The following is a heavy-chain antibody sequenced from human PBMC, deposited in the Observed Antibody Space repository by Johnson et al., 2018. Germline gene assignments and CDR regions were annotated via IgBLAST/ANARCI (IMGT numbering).Heavy chain of an antibody. V-gene: IGHV3-30-3*01. CDR1: GFTFSIYA. CDR2: ISHDGSNK. D-gene: IGHD6-19*01. CDR3: ASDWLAYADDGCLQD. Sequence: QVQLVESGGGVVQPGRSLRLSCSASGFTFSIYAMHWVRQAPGKGLEWVAVISHDGSNKYYGDSVKGRFTISRDKSKNTVYLQMNSLIIGDTAEYYWASDWLAYADDGCLQDWGQGTLVTVSS. J-gene: IGHJ1*01.